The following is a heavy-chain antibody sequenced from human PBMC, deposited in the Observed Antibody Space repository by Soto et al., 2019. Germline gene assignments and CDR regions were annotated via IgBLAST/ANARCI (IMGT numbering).Heavy chain of an antibody. J-gene: IGHJ4*02. CDR2: ISNTAGNT. V-gene: IGHV3-23*01. Sequence: LRLSCAASGFTFSTNAMNWVRQAPGKGLEWVSTISNTAGNTFYADSAKGRLTISRDNSKNTLYLQMNSLRAEDTAVYYCARGLPIDYWGQGTLVTVSS. CDR3: ARGLPIDY. CDR1: GFTFSTNA.